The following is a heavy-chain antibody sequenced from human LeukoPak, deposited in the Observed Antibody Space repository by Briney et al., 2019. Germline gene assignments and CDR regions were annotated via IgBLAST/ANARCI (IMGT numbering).Heavy chain of an antibody. D-gene: IGHD3-3*01. Sequence: ASVKVSCKASGYTFTSYGISWVRQAPGQGLEWMGWISAYNGNTNYAQKLQGRVTMTTDTSTSTAYMELRSLRSGDTAVYYCAGGQLRFLEWLLFPSHGMDVWGQGTAVTVSS. CDR1: GYTFTSYG. CDR3: AGGQLRFLEWLLFPSHGMDV. J-gene: IGHJ6*02. CDR2: ISAYNGNT. V-gene: IGHV1-18*01.